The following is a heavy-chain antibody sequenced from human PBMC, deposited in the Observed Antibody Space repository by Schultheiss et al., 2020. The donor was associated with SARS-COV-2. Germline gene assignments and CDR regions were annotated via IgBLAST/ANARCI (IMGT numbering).Heavy chain of an antibody. V-gene: IGHV1-2*06. CDR3: ATRYVLRFLEWLPFDY. D-gene: IGHD3-3*01. CDR2: ITPNNGGT. J-gene: IGHJ4*02. Sequence: ASVKVSCKASGYTFTGYYMHWVRQAPGQGLVWMGRITPNNGGTSYAQRFQGRVTMTEDTSTDTAYMELSSLRSEDTAVYYCATRYVLRFLEWLPFDYLGQGTLVTVSS. CDR1: GYTFTGYY.